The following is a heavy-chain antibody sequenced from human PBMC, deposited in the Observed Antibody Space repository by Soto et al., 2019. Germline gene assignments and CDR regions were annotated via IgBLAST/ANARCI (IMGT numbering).Heavy chain of an antibody. Sequence: PSETLSLTCTVSGGSISSCYWSWIRQSPGKGPEWIGYVYRSGSTNYNPSLKSRVTISVDTSKNQFSLKLSSVTAADTAVYYCARLHCNSPNCVPLDPWGQGTLVTVSS. CDR1: GGSISSCY. CDR3: ARLHCNSPNCVPLDP. J-gene: IGHJ5*02. CDR2: VYRSGST. D-gene: IGHD2-2*01. V-gene: IGHV4-59*08.